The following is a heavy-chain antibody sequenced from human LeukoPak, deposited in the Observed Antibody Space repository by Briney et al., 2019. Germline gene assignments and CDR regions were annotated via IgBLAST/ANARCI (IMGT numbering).Heavy chain of an antibody. J-gene: IGHJ4*02. CDR1: GFTFSSYA. D-gene: IGHD4-17*01. Sequence: GGSLRLACAAYGFTFSSYAMGWVRQTRGKGLEWVPAFIGCGGSKYYAATVKGRFTISRANSKNTLYLQTNSARAEDTAVYYCAKDRGNYGDPILYFDYWGQGTLVTVSS. CDR3: AKDRGNYGDPILYFDY. CDR2: FIGCGGSK. V-gene: IGHV3-23*01.